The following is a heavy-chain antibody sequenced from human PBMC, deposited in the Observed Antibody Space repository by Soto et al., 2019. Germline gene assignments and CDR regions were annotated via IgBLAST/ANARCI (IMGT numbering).Heavy chain of an antibody. V-gene: IGHV5-51*01. Sequence: GESLKISCKGSGYRFTNYWIAWVRQMPGKGPEWMGVFYPGDSDARYNPSLEGQVTFSADKSISTAYLQWSSLKASDTAMYYCARHMDCSGRDCSPGYYYGMDVWGQGTTVTVSS. CDR1: GYRFTNYW. CDR2: FYPGDSDA. CDR3: ARHMDCSGRDCSPGYYYGMDV. D-gene: IGHD2-21*01. J-gene: IGHJ6*02.